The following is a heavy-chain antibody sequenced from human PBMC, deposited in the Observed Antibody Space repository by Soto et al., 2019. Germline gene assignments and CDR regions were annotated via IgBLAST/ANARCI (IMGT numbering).Heavy chain of an antibody. CDR1: GFTFSSYW. V-gene: IGHV3-7*03. D-gene: IGHD5-18*01. CDR3: ARFTWIQPWPDAFDI. J-gene: IGHJ3*02. CDR2: IKQDGSEK. Sequence: PGGSLRLSCAASGFTFSSYWMSWVRQAPGKGLEWVANIKQDGSEKYYVDSVKGRFTISRDNAKNSLYLQMNSLRAEDTAVYYCARFTWIQPWPDAFDIWGQGTMVTVSS.